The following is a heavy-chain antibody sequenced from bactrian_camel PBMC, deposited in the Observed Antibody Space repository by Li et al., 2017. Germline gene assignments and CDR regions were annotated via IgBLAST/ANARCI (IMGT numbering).Heavy chain of an antibody. J-gene: IGHJ4*01. CDR3: ANLGDYGLEAH. D-gene: IGHD5*01. CDR1: GFTFSNYW. Sequence: HVQLVESGGGLVQPGGSLRLSCVASGFTFSNYWMYWVRRAPGRELEWVSTIKSGGGTTYYADSVKGRFTISRDNAKNTLYLQLNSLKTEDTAMYYCANLGDYGLEAHWGQGTQVTVS. CDR2: IKSGGGTT. V-gene: IGHV3S1*01.